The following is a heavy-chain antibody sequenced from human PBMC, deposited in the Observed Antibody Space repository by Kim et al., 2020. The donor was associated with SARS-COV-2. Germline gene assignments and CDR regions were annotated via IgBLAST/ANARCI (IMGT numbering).Heavy chain of an antibody. D-gene: IGHD1-26*01. Sequence: KLQGRVTMTTDTSTSTAYMELRSLRSDDTAVYYCARDRIVGATKKGGLDYWGQGTLVTVSS. CDR3: ARDRIVGATKKGGLDY. V-gene: IGHV1-18*01. J-gene: IGHJ4*02.